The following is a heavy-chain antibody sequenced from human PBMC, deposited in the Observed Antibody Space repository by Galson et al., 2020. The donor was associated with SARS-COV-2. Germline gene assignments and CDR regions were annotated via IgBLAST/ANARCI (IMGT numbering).Heavy chain of an antibody. J-gene: IGHJ4*02. Sequence: SQASETLSLTCAVYGGSFSGYYWSWVHQPPGQGLEWIGEINHSGSTNYNPSLKSRVAISIDTSKNQFSLRLTSVTAADTAVYYCARGVPGYWGQGTLVTVSS. D-gene: IGHD3-10*01. CDR2: INHSGST. V-gene: IGHV4-34*01. CDR3: ARGVPGY. CDR1: GGSFSGYY.